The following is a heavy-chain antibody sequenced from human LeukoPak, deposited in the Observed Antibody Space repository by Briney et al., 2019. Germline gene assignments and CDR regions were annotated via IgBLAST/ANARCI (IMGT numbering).Heavy chain of an antibody. CDR3: AKCSTSAYTTGWCNWIDP. Sequence: GGSLRLSCVASGFTFTSDAMNWVRQAPGKGLEWVSSTVSRGTTQYADSVKGRFTVSRDTSKNTLYLQMNSLRADDTAVYYCAKCSTSAYTTGWCNWIDPWGQGALVTVSS. J-gene: IGHJ5*02. CDR2: TVSRGTT. V-gene: IGHV3-23*01. CDR1: GFTFTSDA. D-gene: IGHD6-19*01.